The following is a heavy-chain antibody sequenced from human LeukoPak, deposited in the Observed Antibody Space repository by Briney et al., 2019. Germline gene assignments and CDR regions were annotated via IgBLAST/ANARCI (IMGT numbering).Heavy chain of an antibody. J-gene: IGHJ4*02. CDR2: IRYDGSNK. CDR3: AKDFGHCSGGSCYSPFNFDS. D-gene: IGHD2-15*01. CDR1: GFTFSSYG. V-gene: IGHV3-30*02. Sequence: GGSLRLSCAASGFTFSSYGMHWVRQAPGKGVEWVAFIRYDGSNKYYADSVKGRFTISRDNSTNTLYLQMNSLRAEDTAVYYCAKDFGHCSGGSCYSPFNFDSWGQGTLVTVSS.